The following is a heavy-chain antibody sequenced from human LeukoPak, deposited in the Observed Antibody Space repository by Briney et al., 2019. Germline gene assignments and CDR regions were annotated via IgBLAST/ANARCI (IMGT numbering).Heavy chain of an antibody. J-gene: IGHJ3*01. Sequence: GGSLRLSCAASGFTFRTYGMHWVRQAPGQGLEWVAVIPYDGTEESYADSVKGRFVISRDKSKNTLYLEMSSLRVKDTAVYYGGGRGYPRRYLSVDAFDFWGQGTMVTVSS. V-gene: IGHV3-30*15. D-gene: IGHD3-9*01. CDR1: GFTFRTYG. CDR3: GGRGYPRRYLSVDAFDF. CDR2: IPYDGTEE.